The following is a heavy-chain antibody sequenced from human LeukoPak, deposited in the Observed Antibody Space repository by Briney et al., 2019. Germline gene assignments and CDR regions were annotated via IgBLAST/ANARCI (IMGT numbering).Heavy chain of an antibody. Sequence: GGSLRLSCAASGFTLSSNYMSWVRQAPGKGREGVSDIYSGGSTYYADSVKGRFTISRDNSKNTLYLQMNSLRADDTAVYYCARDLQWLVPGAFDIWGQGTMVTVSS. J-gene: IGHJ3*02. CDR1: GFTLSSNY. CDR2: IYSGGST. D-gene: IGHD6-19*01. CDR3: ARDLQWLVPGAFDI. V-gene: IGHV3-53*01.